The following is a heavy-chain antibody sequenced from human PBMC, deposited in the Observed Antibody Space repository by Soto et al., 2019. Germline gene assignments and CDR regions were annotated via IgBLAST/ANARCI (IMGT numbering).Heavy chain of an antibody. Sequence: EVQLVESGGGLVQPGGSLRLSCAASGFTVSSNYMSWVRQAPGKGLEWGSVIYSGGSTYYADSVKGRFTISRHNSKNTLYLQMNSLRAEDTAVYYCARVTTVPGSRDFDYWGQGTMVTVSS. CDR1: GFTVSSNY. V-gene: IGHV3-53*04. D-gene: IGHD4-17*01. CDR2: IYSGGST. J-gene: IGHJ4*02. CDR3: ARVTTVPGSRDFDY.